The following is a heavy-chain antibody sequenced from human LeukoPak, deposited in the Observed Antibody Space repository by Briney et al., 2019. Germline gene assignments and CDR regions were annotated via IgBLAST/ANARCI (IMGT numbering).Heavy chain of an antibody. Sequence: PGGSLRLSCAASGFSFSSYAMTWVRQAPGKGLEWVSSISSSSSYIYYADSVKGRFTISRDNAKNSLYLQMNSLRAEDTAVYYYARATYGSGSYYPYWGQGTLVTVSS. CDR2: ISSSSSYI. CDR3: ARATYGSGSYYPY. CDR1: GFSFSSYA. D-gene: IGHD3-10*01. J-gene: IGHJ4*02. V-gene: IGHV3-21*01.